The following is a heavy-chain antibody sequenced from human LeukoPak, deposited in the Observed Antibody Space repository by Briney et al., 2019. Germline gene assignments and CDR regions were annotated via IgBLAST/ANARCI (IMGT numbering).Heavy chain of an antibody. D-gene: IGHD6-19*01. CDR1: GFTFSSYA. V-gene: IGHV3-23*01. CDR3: ARVGSSGWYDY. CDR2: ISGTGGST. J-gene: IGHJ4*02. Sequence: PGGSLRLFCAASGFTFSSYAMSWVRQAPGKGLEWVSAISGTGGSTYYADSVKGRLTISRDNSKNTLYLQMHSLRAEDTAVYYCARVGSSGWYDYWGQGTLVTVSS.